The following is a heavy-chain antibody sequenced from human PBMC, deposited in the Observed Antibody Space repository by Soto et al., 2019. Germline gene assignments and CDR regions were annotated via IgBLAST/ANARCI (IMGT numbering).Heavy chain of an antibody. CDR2: IYYSGST. CDR3: ARDRAVTIFGVDHNWFDP. Sequence: TSETLSLTCTVSGGSIGSGGYYWSWIRQHPGKGLEWIGYIYYSGSTYYNPSLKSRVTISVDTSKNQFSLKLSSVTAADTAVYYCARDRAVTIFGVDHNWFDPWGQGTLVTVSS. J-gene: IGHJ5*02. CDR1: GGSIGSGGYY. V-gene: IGHV4-31*03. D-gene: IGHD3-3*01.